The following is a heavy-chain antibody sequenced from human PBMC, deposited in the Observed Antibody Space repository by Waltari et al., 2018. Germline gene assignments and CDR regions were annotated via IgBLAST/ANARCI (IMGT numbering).Heavy chain of an antibody. CDR1: GFMFRDFW. CDR2: INSDGSSI. CDR3: ARKGGRGYTYGPFYYDS. V-gene: IGHV3-74*01. J-gene: IGHJ4*02. Sequence: EVQLVEAGGDIVQPGGSLRLSCAAYGFMFRDFWMPWVRKVPGKGLVWVSRINSDGSSISYSDSVKGRFTISRDNSKNMLYLQLNSLRAEDTAVYYCARKGGRGYTYGPFYYDSWGQGTLVTVSS. D-gene: IGHD5-18*01.